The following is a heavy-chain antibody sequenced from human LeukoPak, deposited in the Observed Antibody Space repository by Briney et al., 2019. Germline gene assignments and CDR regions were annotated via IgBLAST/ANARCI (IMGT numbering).Heavy chain of an antibody. CDR2: ISGSGGST. Sequence: GGSLRLSCAASGFTVSSNYVSWVRQAPGLEWVSAISGSGGSTYYANSVKGRFTISRDNSKNTLYLQTNSLRAEDTAVYYCAKDRGSTPNWTFDYWGQGTLVTVAS. CDR3: AKDRGSTPNWTFDY. CDR1: GFTVSSNY. V-gene: IGHV3-23*01. D-gene: IGHD2-15*01. J-gene: IGHJ4*02.